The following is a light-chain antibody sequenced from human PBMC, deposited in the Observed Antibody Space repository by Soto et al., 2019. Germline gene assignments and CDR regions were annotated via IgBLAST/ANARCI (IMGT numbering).Light chain of an antibody. J-gene: IGKJ4*01. CDR2: KAS. V-gene: IGKV1-5*03. CDR3: QQYNSYPLT. Sequence: DIRMTQSPSTLSASVGDRVTITCRASQSISIWLAWYQQKPGKAPKLLIYKASSLESGVPSRFSGRGSGTEFTLTISSLQPDDFATYYCQQYNSYPLTFGGGTKVDIK. CDR1: QSISIW.